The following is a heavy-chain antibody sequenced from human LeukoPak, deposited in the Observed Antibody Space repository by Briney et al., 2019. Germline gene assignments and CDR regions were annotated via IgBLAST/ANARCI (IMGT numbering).Heavy chain of an antibody. Sequence: PGGSLRLSCAASGFTLSYYWMHWVRQGPGKGLVWVSTIIGDGSSTNYADSVKGRFTISRDSAKNTLYLEMNSLRVEDTAVYYCARDPRNKGFDPWGQGTLVTVSS. D-gene: IGHD1/OR15-1a*01. CDR1: GFTLSYYW. V-gene: IGHV3-74*01. J-gene: IGHJ5*02. CDR3: ARDPRNKGFDP. CDR2: IIGDGSST.